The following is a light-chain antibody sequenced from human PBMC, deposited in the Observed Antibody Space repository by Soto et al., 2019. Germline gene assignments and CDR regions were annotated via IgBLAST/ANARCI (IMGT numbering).Light chain of an antibody. J-gene: IGKJ2*01. CDR1: QSVSRY. CDR2: DAS. Sequence: EIVLTQSPATLSLSPGERATLSCRASQSVSRYLAWYQQKPGQAPRRLIYDASSRAIGIPARFSGSGSGTYFTLTISSLEPEDFAVYYCQQRSNWPPGYTFGQGTKLEIK. V-gene: IGKV3-11*01. CDR3: QQRSNWPPGYT.